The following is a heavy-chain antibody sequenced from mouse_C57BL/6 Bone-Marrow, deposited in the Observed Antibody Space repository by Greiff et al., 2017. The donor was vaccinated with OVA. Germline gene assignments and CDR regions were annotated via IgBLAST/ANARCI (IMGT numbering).Heavy chain of an antibody. Sequence: VQLHQSGAELMKPGASVQLSCKATGSTFTGYWLELVKQRPGHGLEWIGEILPGSGSTNYNEKFKGKATFTADTASSTAYMQLSSLTTEDSAIYYCAYPWFAYWGQGTLVTVSA. CDR3: AYPWFAY. J-gene: IGHJ3*01. V-gene: IGHV1-9*01. CDR2: ILPGSGST. CDR1: GSTFTGYW.